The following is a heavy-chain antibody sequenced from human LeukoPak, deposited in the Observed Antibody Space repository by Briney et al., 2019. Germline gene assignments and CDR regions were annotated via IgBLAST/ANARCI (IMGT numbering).Heavy chain of an antibody. D-gene: IGHD2-21*01. J-gene: IGHJ4*02. CDR3: ACGGDCLDY. Sequence: PSETLSLTCAVYGGSFSGYYWSWIRQPPGKGLEWIGEINHSGSTNYNPSLKSRVTMSVDTSKNQFSLKLSSVTAADTAVYYCACGGDCLDYWGQGTLVTVSS. CDR1: GGSFSGYY. CDR2: INHSGST. V-gene: IGHV4-34*01.